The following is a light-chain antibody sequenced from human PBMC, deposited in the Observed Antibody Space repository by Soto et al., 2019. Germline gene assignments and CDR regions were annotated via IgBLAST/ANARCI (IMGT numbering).Light chain of an antibody. J-gene: IGLJ2*01. CDR2: DNN. Sequence: QSALTQPPSVSAAPGQKVTISCSGSSSNIGNRYVSWYQQVTGTAPKLLIYDNNQRPSGIPDRFSGSKSGTSATLDISGLQTGDEADYYCGTWDTSLGAVVFGGGTKLTVL. CDR1: SSNIGNRY. CDR3: GTWDTSLGAVV. V-gene: IGLV1-51*01.